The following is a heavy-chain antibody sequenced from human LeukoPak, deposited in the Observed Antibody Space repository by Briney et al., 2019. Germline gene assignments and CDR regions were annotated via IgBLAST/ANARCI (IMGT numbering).Heavy chain of an antibody. J-gene: IGHJ3*02. Sequence: SGPTLVNPTQTLTLTCTFSGFSLSTSGMCVSWIRQPPGKALEWLARIDWDDDKYYSTSLKTRLTISKDTSKNQVVLTMTNMDPVDTATYYCARNVAAAGTSGAFDIWGQGTMVTVSS. D-gene: IGHD6-13*01. V-gene: IGHV2-70*11. CDR1: GFSLSTSGMC. CDR3: ARNVAAAGTSGAFDI. CDR2: IDWDDDK.